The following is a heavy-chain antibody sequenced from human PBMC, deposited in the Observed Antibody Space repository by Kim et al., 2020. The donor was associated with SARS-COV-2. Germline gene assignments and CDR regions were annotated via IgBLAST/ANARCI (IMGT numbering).Heavy chain of an antibody. D-gene: IGHD3-10*01. CDR1: GFTFSSCA. J-gene: IGHJ6*01. Sequence: GGSLRLSCAASGFTFSSCAIHWVRQAPGKGLEWVAVISYDGSNKNYADSVKGRFAISRDNSKNTLYLQMNSLRAEDTALYYCARDPCSRLRGVTSSYYGMDVWGQGTTVTVSS. CDR3: ARDPCSRLRGVTSSYYGMDV. CDR2: ISYDGSNK. V-gene: IGHV3-30*09.